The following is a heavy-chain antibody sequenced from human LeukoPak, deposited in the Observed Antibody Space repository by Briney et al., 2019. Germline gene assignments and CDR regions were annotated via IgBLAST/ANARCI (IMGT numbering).Heavy chain of an antibody. J-gene: IGHJ4*02. V-gene: IGHV3-30-3*01. Sequence: PGRSLRLSCAASGFTFSSYAMHWVRQAPGKGPEWVAVISYDGSNKYYADSVKGRFTISRDNSKNTLYLQMNSLRAEDTAVYYCARGIAAFDYWGQGTLVTVSS. CDR3: ARGIAAFDY. D-gene: IGHD6-6*01. CDR2: ISYDGSNK. CDR1: GFTFSSYA.